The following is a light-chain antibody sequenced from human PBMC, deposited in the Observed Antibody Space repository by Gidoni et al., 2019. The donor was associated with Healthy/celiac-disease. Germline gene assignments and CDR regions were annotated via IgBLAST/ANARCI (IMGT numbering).Light chain of an antibody. CDR1: QSVSSSY. J-gene: IGKJ1*01. Sequence: EIVLTQSPGTLSLSPGERATLSCRASQSVSSSYLAWYQQKPGQAPRLLIYGASSSATGIPDRFSGSGSGTDFTLTISRLEPEDFAVYYCHQYGSSPWTFGQWTKVEIK. V-gene: IGKV3-20*01. CDR3: HQYGSSPWT. CDR2: GAS.